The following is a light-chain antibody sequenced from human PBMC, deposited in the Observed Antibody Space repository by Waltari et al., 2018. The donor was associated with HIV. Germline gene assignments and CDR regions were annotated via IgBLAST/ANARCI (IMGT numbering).Light chain of an antibody. V-gene: IGLV2-14*01. CDR2: DVS. J-gene: IGLJ3*02. CDR3: SSYTTSSTWV. Sequence: QSALTQPASVSGSPGPSIPISCTGTSSDVGGYHYVSWYQQHPGQAPKLMIYDVSNRPSGGDYRFSGSKSGNTASRTISGLQAEDEADYYWSSYTTSSTWVFGGGTKLTVL. CDR1: SSDVGGYHY.